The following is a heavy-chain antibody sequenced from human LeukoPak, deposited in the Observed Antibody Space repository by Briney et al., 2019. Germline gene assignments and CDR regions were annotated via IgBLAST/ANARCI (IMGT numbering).Heavy chain of an antibody. CDR2: IKQDGSEK. CDR3: ARALWDYYDSSGYDAFDI. Sequence: GGSLRLSCAASGFTFSSYWMSWVRQAPGKGLEWVANIKQDGSEKYYVDSVKGRFTISRDNAKNSLYLQMNSLRAEDTAVYYCARALWDYYDSSGYDAFDIWGQGTMVTVSS. J-gene: IGHJ3*02. CDR1: GFTFSSYW. D-gene: IGHD3-22*01. V-gene: IGHV3-7*01.